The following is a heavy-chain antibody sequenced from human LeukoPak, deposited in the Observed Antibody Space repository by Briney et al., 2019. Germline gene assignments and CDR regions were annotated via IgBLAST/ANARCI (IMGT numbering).Heavy chain of an antibody. Sequence: PGGSLRLSCAATGFTYSNYAMIGVRQARGKGLEWVSSISGDGATTFYADSVKGLFTMSRDNSKNTLYVQMDSLRAEDTAVYYWAKQGGGTHDYWGQGTLVTVSS. CDR2: ISGDGATT. V-gene: IGHV3-23*01. CDR3: AKQGGGTHDY. J-gene: IGHJ4*02. D-gene: IGHD1-26*01. CDR1: GFTYSNYA.